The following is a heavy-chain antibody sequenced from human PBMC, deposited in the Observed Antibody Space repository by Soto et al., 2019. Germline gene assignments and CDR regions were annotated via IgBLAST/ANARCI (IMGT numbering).Heavy chain of an antibody. CDR3: ARDQFFGSASSNNRYSYFYGMDV. D-gene: IGHD3-10*01. V-gene: IGHV3-53*01. CDR1: GFTVSNNY. Sequence: GGSLRLSCAASGFTVSNNYMSWVRQAPGKGLEWVSHIYSGGTTYYTDSVKGRFTISRDNSKNTLYLHMNSLRVEDTAVYYCARDQFFGSASSNNRYSYFYGMDVWGQGTTVTVYS. J-gene: IGHJ6*02. CDR2: IYSGGTT.